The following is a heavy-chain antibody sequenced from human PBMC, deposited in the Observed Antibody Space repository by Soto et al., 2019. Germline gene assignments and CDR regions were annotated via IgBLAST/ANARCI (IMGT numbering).Heavy chain of an antibody. J-gene: IGHJ5*02. CDR2: IYYSGST. Sequence: SETLSLTCTVSGGSISSSSYYWGWIRQPPGKGLEWIGSIYYSGSTYYNPSLKSRVTISVDTSKNQFSLKLSSVTAADTAVYYCARLDPSPRRGQFEPWGQGTLVTVSS. CDR1: GGSISSSSYY. V-gene: IGHV4-39*01. CDR3: ARLDPSPRRGQFEP. D-gene: IGHD2-2*03.